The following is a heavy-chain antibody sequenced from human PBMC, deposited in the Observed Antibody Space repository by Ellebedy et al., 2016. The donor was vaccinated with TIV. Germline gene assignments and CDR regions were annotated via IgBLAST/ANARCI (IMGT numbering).Heavy chain of an antibody. J-gene: IGHJ4*02. CDR2: LYLIGNT. D-gene: IGHD3-16*01. CDR3: ARGLGGLDY. CDR1: GGSISSNNYY. V-gene: IGHV4-39*01. Sequence: PSETLSLTCSVSGGSISSNNYYWAWIRQPPEKGLEWIGSLYLIGNTYYNPSLRSRVTISVDTSKNQFSLKLISVTTADTAVYYCARGLGGLDYWGQGSLVTVSS.